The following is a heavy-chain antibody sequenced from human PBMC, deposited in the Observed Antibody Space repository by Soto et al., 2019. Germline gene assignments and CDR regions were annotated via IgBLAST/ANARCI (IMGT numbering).Heavy chain of an antibody. CDR1: GYRFSNYW. CDR2: IYPDDSDT. Sequence: PGESLKISCKVSGYRFSNYWIGWVRQMPGKGLEWMGIIYPDDSDTRYSPSFQGQVTVSADKSINTAYLQWSGLKASDTAMYYCARLYFYGSGSYYPPHFFDYWGQGTLVTVSS. CDR3: ARLYFYGSGSYYPPHFFDY. J-gene: IGHJ4*02. V-gene: IGHV5-51*01. D-gene: IGHD3-10*01.